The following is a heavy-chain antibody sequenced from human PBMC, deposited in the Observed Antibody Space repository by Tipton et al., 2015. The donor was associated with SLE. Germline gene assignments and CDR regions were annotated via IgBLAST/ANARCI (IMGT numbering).Heavy chain of an antibody. Sequence: TLSLTCTVSGGSISSGGYYWSWIRQHPGKGLEWIGYIYYSGSTYYNPSLKSRVTISVDTSKNQFSLKLSSVTAADTAVYYCARYQQTHYDILTGYYTYFDYWGQGTLVTVSS. CDR2: IYYSGST. J-gene: IGHJ4*02. D-gene: IGHD3-9*01. V-gene: IGHV4-31*03. CDR1: GGSISSGGYY. CDR3: ARYQQTHYDILTGYYTYFDY.